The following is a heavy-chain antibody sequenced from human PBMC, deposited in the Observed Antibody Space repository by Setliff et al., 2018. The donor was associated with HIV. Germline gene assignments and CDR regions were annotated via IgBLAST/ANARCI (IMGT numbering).Heavy chain of an antibody. CDR3: AQLAAADDS. CDR1: GFTFSSYG. J-gene: IGHJ4*02. Sequence: PGESLKISCAASGFTFSSYGMHWVRQAPGKGLEWVAFIRYDGSDKYYADSVMGRFTISRDNSKNTLYLQMNTLRTEDTAVYYCAQLAAADDSWGQGTLVTVSS. CDR2: IRYDGSDK. V-gene: IGHV3-30*02. D-gene: IGHD6-13*01.